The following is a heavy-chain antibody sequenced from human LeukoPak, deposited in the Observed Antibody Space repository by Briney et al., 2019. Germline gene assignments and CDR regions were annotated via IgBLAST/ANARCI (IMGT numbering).Heavy chain of an antibody. Sequence: GASVKVSCKVSGYTLTELSMHWVRQAPGKGLEWMGGFDPEDGKAIYAQKFQGRLTMTEDTSTDTAYMELSSLRSEDTAVYYYATFEYNWNDHWGQGTLVTVSS. V-gene: IGHV1-24*01. CDR1: GYTLTELS. CDR3: ATFEYNWNDH. CDR2: FDPEDGKA. J-gene: IGHJ5*02.